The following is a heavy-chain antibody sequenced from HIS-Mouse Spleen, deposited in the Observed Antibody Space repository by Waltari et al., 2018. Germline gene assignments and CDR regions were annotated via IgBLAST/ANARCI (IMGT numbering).Heavy chain of an antibody. J-gene: IGHJ4*02. CDR2: NNPNIGRT. CDR1: GYTFTGYY. Sequence: QVQLVQSGAEVKKPGASVKVSCKASGYTFTGYYMHWVRQAPGQGLEWMEGNNPNIGRTTYAQKVQGRVNKTRDTSISTAYMELSRLRSDDTAVYYCARVRGAFGGLVPYFDYWGQGTLVTVSS. CDR3: ARVRGAFGGLVPYFDY. D-gene: IGHD3-16*01. V-gene: IGHV1-2*02.